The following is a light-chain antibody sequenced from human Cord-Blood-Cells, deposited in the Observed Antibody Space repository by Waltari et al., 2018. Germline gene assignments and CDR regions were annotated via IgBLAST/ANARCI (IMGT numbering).Light chain of an antibody. J-gene: IGLJ2*01. CDR3: QSYDSSLSGSV. CDR1: GSTTGAGYD. V-gene: IGLV1-40*01. CDR2: GNS. Sequence: SVLMQPPPVSGAPGQRLTISCPGCGSTTGAGYDVHRYQQPPGTAPKLLIYGNSNRPSGVPDRFSGAKSGTSASLAITGLHAEDEADYYCQSYDSSLSGSVFGGGTKLTVL.